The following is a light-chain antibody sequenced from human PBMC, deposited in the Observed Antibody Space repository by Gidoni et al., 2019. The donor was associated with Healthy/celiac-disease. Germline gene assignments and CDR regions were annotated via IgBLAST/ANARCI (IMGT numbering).Light chain of an antibody. V-gene: IGKV1-39*01. CDR2: AAS. CDR3: QQSYSTPVT. CDR1: QSISSY. J-gene: IGKJ2*01. Sequence: DIQVTQSPSSLSASVGDRVTIISRASQSISSYLNWYQQKPGKATKPLIYAASSLQSGVPSRFSGSGSGTDFTLTISSLQPEDFATYYCQQSYSTPVTFGQXTKLEIK.